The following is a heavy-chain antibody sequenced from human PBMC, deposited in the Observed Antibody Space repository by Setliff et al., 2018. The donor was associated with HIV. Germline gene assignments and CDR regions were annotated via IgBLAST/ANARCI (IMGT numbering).Heavy chain of an antibody. V-gene: IGHV4-34*01. Sequence: PSETLSLTCAVSGGSFTGYYWSWIRQTPGKGLEWIAEINHSGNTNYNPSLKSRVTISVDTFKNQFSLNLTSVTTADTAVYYCARGRFYDTLIGFYFDDWGQGTLVTVSS. CDR1: GGSFTGYY. J-gene: IGHJ4*02. D-gene: IGHD3-9*01. CDR3: ARGRFYDTLIGFYFDD. CDR2: INHSGNT.